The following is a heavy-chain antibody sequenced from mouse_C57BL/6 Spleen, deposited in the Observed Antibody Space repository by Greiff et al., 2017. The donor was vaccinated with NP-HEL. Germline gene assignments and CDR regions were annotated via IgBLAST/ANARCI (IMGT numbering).Heavy chain of an antibody. CDR2: INPSSGYT. D-gene: IGHD1-1*01. J-gene: IGHJ4*01. V-gene: IGHV1-4*01. CDR1: GYTFTSYT. Sequence: QVQLQQSGAELARPGASVKMSCKASGYTFTSYTMHWVKQRPGQGLEWIGYINPSSGYTKYNQKFKDKATLTADKYSSTAYMQLSSLTSEDSAVYYCARGDYYGSSYAMDCWGQGTSVTVSS. CDR3: ARGDYYGSSYAMDC.